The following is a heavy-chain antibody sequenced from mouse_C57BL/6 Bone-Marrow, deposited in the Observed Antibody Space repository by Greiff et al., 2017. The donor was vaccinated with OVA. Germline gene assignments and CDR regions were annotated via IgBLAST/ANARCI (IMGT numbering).Heavy chain of an antibody. CDR1: GYSITSGYY. D-gene: IGHD2-4*01. CDR2: ISYDGSN. CDR3: ASGIYYDYDWFAY. V-gene: IGHV3-6*01. J-gene: IGHJ3*01. Sequence: EVHLVESGPGLVKPSQSLSLTCSVTGYSITSGYYWNWIRQFPGNKLEWMGYISYDGSNNYNPSLKNRISITRDTSKNQFFLKLNSVTTEDTATYYCASGIYYDYDWFAYWGQGTLVTVSA.